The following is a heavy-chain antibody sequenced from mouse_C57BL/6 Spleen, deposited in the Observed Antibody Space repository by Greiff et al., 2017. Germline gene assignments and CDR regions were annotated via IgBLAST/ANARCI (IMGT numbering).Heavy chain of an antibody. V-gene: IGHV1-39*01. CDR2: IKPNYCNT. CDR1: GYSFTDYN. D-gene: IGHD1-1*01. J-gene: IGHJ4*01. Sequence: VQLQQSGPELVKPGDSVKITCKASGYSFTDYNMNWVKQSNGKSHEWIGVIKPNYCNTSYNQTFKGKATLTVEQSSSTAYMQLNSLTSEDSAVYYCARDYGSSRYYYAMDYWGQGTSVTVSS. CDR3: ARDYGSSRYYYAMDY.